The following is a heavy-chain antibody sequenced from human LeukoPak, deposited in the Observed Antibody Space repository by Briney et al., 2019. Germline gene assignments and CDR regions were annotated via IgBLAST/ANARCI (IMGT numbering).Heavy chain of an antibody. CDR2: IKQDGSEK. J-gene: IGHJ4*02. CDR3: ARAVYYDGSGYYTLDY. V-gene: IGHV3-7*01. CDR1: GFTFSNYW. Sequence: GGSLRLSCAASGFTFSNYWMSWVRQAPGKGLEWVANIKQDGSEKYYVDSVKGRFTISRDNAKNSLYLQMNSLRAEDTAMYYCARAVYYDGSGYYTLDYWGQGTLVTVSS. D-gene: IGHD3-22*01.